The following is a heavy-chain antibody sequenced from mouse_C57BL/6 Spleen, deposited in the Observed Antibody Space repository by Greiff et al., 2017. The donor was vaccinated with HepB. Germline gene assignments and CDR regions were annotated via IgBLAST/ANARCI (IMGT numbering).Heavy chain of an antibody. CDR3: TRHYGSYYAMDY. D-gene: IGHD1-1*01. V-gene: IGHV5-9-1*02. Sequence: EVMLVESGEGLVKPGGSLKLSCAASGFTFSSYAMSWVRQTPEKRLEWVAYISSGGDYIYYADTVKGRFTISRDNARNTLYLQMSSLKSEDTAMYYCTRHYGSYYAMDYWGQGTSVIISS. CDR2: ISSGGDYI. J-gene: IGHJ4*01. CDR1: GFTFSSYA.